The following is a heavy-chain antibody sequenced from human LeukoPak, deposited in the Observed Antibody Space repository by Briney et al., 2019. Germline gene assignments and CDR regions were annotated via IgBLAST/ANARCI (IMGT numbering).Heavy chain of an antibody. J-gene: IGHJ4*02. CDR1: GGSFSGYY. CDR3: ARGRKWLRSYYFDY. D-gene: IGHD5-12*01. Sequence: PSETLSLTCAVYGGSFSGYYWSWIRQPPGKGLEWIGEINHSGSTNYNPSLKSRVTISVDTSKNQFSLKLSSETAADTAVYYCARGRKWLRSYYFDYWGQGTLVTVSS. CDR2: INHSGST. V-gene: IGHV4-34*01.